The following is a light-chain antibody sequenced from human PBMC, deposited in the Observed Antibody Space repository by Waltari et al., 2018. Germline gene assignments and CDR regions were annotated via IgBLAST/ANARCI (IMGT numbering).Light chain of an antibody. V-gene: IGLV2-23*03. CDR1: SSGVGSYNL. CDR2: EGS. J-gene: IGLJ2*01. CDR3: CSYAGSSTVKV. Sequence: QSALTQPASVSGSPGQSITISCTGTSSGVGSYNLVSWYQQHPGKAPKLMIYEGSKRPCGVPKRFSGSKSGNTAFLKIAGLQAEDEADYYGCSYAGSSTVKVFGGGTKLTVL.